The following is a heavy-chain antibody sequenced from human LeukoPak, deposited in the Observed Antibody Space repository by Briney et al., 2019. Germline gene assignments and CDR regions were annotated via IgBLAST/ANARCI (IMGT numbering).Heavy chain of an antibody. D-gene: IGHD2-2*01. CDR1: GGTFSSYA. CDR3: TRETYCSSTSCSQGEYFQH. CDR2: IIPIFGTA. J-gene: IGHJ6*04. V-gene: IGHV1-69*13. Sequence: SVKVSCKASGGTFSSYAISWVRQAPGQGLEWMGGIIPIFGTANYAQKFQGRVTITADESTSTAYMELSSLRSEDTAVYYCTRETYCSSTSCSQGEYFQHWGKGTTVTVSS.